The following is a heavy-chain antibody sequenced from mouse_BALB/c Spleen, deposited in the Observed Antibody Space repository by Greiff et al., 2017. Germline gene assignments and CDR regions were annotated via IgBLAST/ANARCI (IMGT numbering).Heavy chain of an antibody. V-gene: IGHV14-4*02. Sequence: EVKLVESGAELVRSGASVKLSCTASGFNIKDYYMHWVKQRPEQGLEWIGWIDPENGDTEYAPKFQGKATMTADTSSNTAYLQLSSLTSEDTAVYYCNALDSSGGVDYWGQGTSVTVSS. J-gene: IGHJ4*01. CDR2: IDPENGDT. CDR1: GFNIKDYY. D-gene: IGHD3-2*01. CDR3: NALDSSGGVDY.